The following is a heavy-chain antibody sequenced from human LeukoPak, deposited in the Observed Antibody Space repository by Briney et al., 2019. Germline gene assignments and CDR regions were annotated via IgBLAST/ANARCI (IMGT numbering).Heavy chain of an antibody. J-gene: IGHJ4*02. Sequence: PGGSLRLSCAAPGFTFSSYGMHWVRQAPGKGLEWVAVIWYDGSNKYYADSVKGRFTISRDNSKNTLYLQMNSLRAEDTAVYYCARDYEYQRIQLWPHYFDYWGQGTLVTVSS. CDR3: ARDYEYQRIQLWPHYFDY. CDR2: IWYDGSNK. CDR1: GFTFSSYG. D-gene: IGHD5-18*01. V-gene: IGHV3-33*01.